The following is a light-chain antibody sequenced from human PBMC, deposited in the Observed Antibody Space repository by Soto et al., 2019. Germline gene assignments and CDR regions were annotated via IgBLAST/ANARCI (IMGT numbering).Light chain of an antibody. CDR2: KAS. CDR1: QTISSW. CDR3: QHYNSYSEA. J-gene: IGKJ1*01. Sequence: IPISESPAAVSGSVGDRVTVTCRASQTISSWLAWYQQKPGKAPKLLIYKASTLKSGVPSRFSGSGSGTEFTLTISSLQPDDFATYYCQHYNSYSEAFGQGTKADIK. V-gene: IGKV1-5*03.